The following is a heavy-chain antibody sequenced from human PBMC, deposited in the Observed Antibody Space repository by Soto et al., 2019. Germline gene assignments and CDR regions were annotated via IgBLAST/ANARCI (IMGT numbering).Heavy chain of an antibody. CDR1: GYSISSGYY. Sequence: SETLSLTCAVSGYSISSGYYWGWIRQPPGKGLEWIGSIYHSGSTYYNPSLKSRVTISVDTSKNQFSLKLSSVTAADTAVYYCARAGAAVAGTQWTGPYYGMDVWGQGTTVTVSS. CDR3: ARAGAAVAGTQWTGPYYGMDV. J-gene: IGHJ6*02. D-gene: IGHD6-19*01. CDR2: IYHSGST. V-gene: IGHV4-38-2*01.